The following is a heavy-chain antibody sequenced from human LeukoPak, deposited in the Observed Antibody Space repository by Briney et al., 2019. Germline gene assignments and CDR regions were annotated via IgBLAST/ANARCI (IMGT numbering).Heavy chain of an antibody. CDR2: IIGSGGST. D-gene: IGHD3-10*01. CDR3: AKDLWYGSGSYTAEQEVY. CDR1: GFTFSSYS. Sequence: PGGSLSPSCAASGFTFSSYSLSWVRQPPGKGLEWVAAIIGSGGSTYYTDSVKGRFTISRDNSKNTLYLQMNSLRAEDTAVYYCAKDLWYGSGSYTAEQEVYWDQGTLVTVSS. J-gene: IGHJ4*02. V-gene: IGHV3-23*01.